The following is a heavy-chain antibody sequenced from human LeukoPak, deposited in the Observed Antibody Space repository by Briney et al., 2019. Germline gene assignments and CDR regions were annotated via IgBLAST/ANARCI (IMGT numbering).Heavy chain of an antibody. V-gene: IGHV5-51*01. Sequence: GESLKISCTASWYNFISYWIAWVRQTPEKGLEWMGSIYPDDSETKYSPSFQGQVTMSVDKSINTAYLQWSSLKASDSALYYCSRLSMFRGVQRGYQYYYFMDAWGKGTTVIVSS. CDR2: IYPDDSET. D-gene: IGHD3-10*01. CDR3: SRLSMFRGVQRGYQYYYFMDA. CDR1: WYNFISYW. J-gene: IGHJ6*03.